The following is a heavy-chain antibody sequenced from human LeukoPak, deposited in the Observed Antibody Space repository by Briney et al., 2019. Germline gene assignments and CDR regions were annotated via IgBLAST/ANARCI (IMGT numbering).Heavy chain of an antibody. J-gene: IGHJ4*02. D-gene: IGHD2-8*01. V-gene: IGHV1-2*02. CDR2: INPNSGGT. CDR3: ARAPLLYRPSYYFDY. CDR1: GYTFTGYY. Sequence: ASVKVSCKASGYTFTGYYMHWVRQAPGQGLEWMGWINPNSGGTKYAQKFQGRVTMTRDTSISTTYMELSRLRSEDTAVYYCARAPLLYRPSYYFDYWGQGTLVTVSS.